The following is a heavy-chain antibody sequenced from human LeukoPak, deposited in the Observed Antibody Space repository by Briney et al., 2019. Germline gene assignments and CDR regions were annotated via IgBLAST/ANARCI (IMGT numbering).Heavy chain of an antibody. J-gene: IGHJ4*02. D-gene: IGHD2-2*02. V-gene: IGHV4-39*07. CDR1: GGSISSNTYY. CDR2: IHYSGST. CDR3: ARRDQYCSSTSCYRGTFDY. Sequence: SETLSLTCTVSGGSISSNTYYWGWIRQPPGKGLEWIGSIHYSGSTEYNPSLKSRVTISVDTSKNQFSLKLSSVTAADTAVYYCARRDQYCSSTSCYRGTFDYWGQGTLVTVSS.